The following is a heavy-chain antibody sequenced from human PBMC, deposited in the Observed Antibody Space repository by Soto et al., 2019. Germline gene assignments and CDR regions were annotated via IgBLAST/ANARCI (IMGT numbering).Heavy chain of an antibody. CDR2: IYYSGST. CDR1: GGSISSGDYY. CDR3: ARAAYCGGECYYHFDY. Sequence: ETLSLTCTVSGGSISSGDYYWHWIRQPPGKGLEWIGYIYYSGSTRYNPSLNSRATLSVDASKNQLSLKLSSVTAADTAVYFCARAAYCGGECYYHFDYWGQGTRVTVSS. V-gene: IGHV4-61*08. J-gene: IGHJ4*02. D-gene: IGHD2-21*01.